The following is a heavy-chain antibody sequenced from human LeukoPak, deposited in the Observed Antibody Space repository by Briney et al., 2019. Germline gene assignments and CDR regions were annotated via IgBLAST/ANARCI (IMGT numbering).Heavy chain of an antibody. D-gene: IGHD6-13*01. CDR1: GGSISSSSYY. CDR2: IYNSGST. Sequence: TSETLSLTCTVSGGSISSSSYYWGWIRQPPGKGLEWIGSIYNSGSTYYNPSLKSRVTISVDTSKNQFSLKLSSVTAADTAVYYCARHDGIAAPHDYWGQGTLVTVSS. J-gene: IGHJ4*02. V-gene: IGHV4-39*01. CDR3: ARHDGIAAPHDY.